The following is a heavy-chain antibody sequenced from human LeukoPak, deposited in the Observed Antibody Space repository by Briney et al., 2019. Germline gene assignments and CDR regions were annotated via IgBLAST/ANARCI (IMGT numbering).Heavy chain of an antibody. J-gene: IGHJ3*02. V-gene: IGHV3-11*01. CDR3: VRDFGLTGTKRSFDI. CDR1: GFTFSDYY. D-gene: IGHD1-7*01. CDR2: ISGSGNTI. Sequence: GGSLRLSCAASGFTFSDYYMGWIRQAPGKGLEWVSYISGSGNTIYYADSVKGRFTISRDNAKNSLYLQMNSLRAEDTAVYYCVRDFGLTGTKRSFDIWGQGTMVTVSS.